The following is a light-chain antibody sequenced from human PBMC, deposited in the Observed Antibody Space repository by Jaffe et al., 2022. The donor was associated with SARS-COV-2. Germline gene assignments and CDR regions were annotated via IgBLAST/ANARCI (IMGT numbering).Light chain of an antibody. J-gene: IGKJ4*01. CDR1: QDISFC. Sequence: DIQMSQSPSSLSASVGDRVTITCQASQDISFCLNWYQQKPGKAPNLLIYDASNLETGVPSRFSGSGSGTHYTFTISNMQPEDIATYYCQQYDSLPLTFGGGTKVEIK. CDR3: QQYDSLPLT. CDR2: DAS. V-gene: IGKV1-33*01.